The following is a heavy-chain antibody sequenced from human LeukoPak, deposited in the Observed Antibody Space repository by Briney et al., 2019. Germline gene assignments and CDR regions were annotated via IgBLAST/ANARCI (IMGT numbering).Heavy chain of an antibody. J-gene: IGHJ4*02. CDR1: GFTFSSYA. CDR3: AKLDYYDTH. Sequence: GGSLRLSCAASGFTFSSYAMSWVRQAPGKGLEWVSSITGSSASTYYADSVKGRFTISRDNSKNTLYLQMNSLRAEDTAVYFCAKLDYYDTHWGQGALVTVSS. CDR2: ITGSSAST. V-gene: IGHV3-23*01. D-gene: IGHD3-22*01.